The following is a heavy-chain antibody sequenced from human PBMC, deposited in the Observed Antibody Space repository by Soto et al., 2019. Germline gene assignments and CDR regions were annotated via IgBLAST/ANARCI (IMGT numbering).Heavy chain of an antibody. J-gene: IGHJ4*02. V-gene: IGHV4-59*01. Sequence: PSETLSLTCTVSGDSISSYYWSWIRQPPGKGLEWIGYIYYSGSTNYNPSLKSRVTISVDTSKNQFSLKLSSVTAADTAVYYCARXFPDRYCSGGSCYLDDYWGQGTLVTVSS. CDR3: ARXFPDRYCSGGSCYLDDY. CDR2: IYYSGST. D-gene: IGHD2-15*01. CDR1: GDSISSYY.